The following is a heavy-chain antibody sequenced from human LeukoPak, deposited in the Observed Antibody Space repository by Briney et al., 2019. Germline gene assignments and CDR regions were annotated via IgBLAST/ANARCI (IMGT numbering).Heavy chain of an antibody. CDR1: GFTFSSYA. D-gene: IGHD3-22*01. Sequence: KTGGSLRLSCAASGFTFSSYAISWVRQAPGQGLEWMGGIIPIFGTANYAQKFQGRVTITADESTSTAYMELSSLRSEDTAVYYCARTTYDSSGYYLGDYWGQGTLVTVSS. J-gene: IGHJ4*02. CDR3: ARTTYDSSGYYLGDY. V-gene: IGHV1-69*01. CDR2: IIPIFGTA.